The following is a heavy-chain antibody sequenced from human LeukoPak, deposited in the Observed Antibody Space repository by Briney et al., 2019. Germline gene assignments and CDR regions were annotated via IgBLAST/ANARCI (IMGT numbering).Heavy chain of an antibody. CDR2: INHSGST. CDR1: GGSFSGYY. V-gene: IGHV4-34*01. J-gene: IGHJ4*02. Sequence: SETLSLTFAVYGGSFSGYYWSWIRQPPGKGLEWIGEINHSGSTNYNPSLTSRVTIPVDPSKNQFSLKLSSVTAADTAVYYCASPTYYFDYWGQGTLVTVSS. CDR3: ASPTYYFDY.